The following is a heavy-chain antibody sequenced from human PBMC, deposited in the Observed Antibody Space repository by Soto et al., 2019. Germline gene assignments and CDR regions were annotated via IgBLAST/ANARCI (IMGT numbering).Heavy chain of an antibody. Sequence: QVQLVQSGAEVKKPGSSVKVSCRASGDSFSNYAVNWLRQAPGRGLEGMGGLIPVFGTSNYAQKFQGRVTITADESTSTAYMELSSLSSEDTAVYYCARAVRTGFYGMDVWGQGTTVTVSS. CDR1: GDSFSNYA. CDR2: LIPVFGTS. J-gene: IGHJ6*02. CDR3: ARAVRTGFYGMDV. V-gene: IGHV1-69*01.